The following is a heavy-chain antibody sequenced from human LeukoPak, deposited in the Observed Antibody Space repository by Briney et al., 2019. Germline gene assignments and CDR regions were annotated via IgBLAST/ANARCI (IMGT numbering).Heavy chain of an antibody. J-gene: IGHJ4*02. V-gene: IGHV3-30*18. CDR3: AKTDYGSGSEPSVGFDY. CDR1: GFTFSSYG. CDR2: ISYDGSNK. Sequence: GGSLRLSCAASGFTFSSYGMHWVRQVPGKGLEWVAVISYDGSNKYYADSVKGRFTISRDNSKNTLYLQMNSLRAEDTAVYYCAKTDYGSGSEPSVGFDYWGQGTLVTVSS. D-gene: IGHD3-10*01.